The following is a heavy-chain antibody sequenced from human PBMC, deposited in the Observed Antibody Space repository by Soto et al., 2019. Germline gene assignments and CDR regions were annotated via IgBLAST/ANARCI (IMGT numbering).Heavy chain of an antibody. J-gene: IGHJ4*02. CDR3: ARVSATGRHPNPSDYLEH. V-gene: IGHV3-11*01. Sequence: RLSFSASGFTFRKFYMTWIRQAPGRLLEWVSSISSRDLTVSYADSVKGRFTISRDNAKNSLFLHMSSLRAADTAVYYCARVSATGRHPNPSDYLEHWGQGTMVIVSS. CDR2: ISSRDLTV. CDR1: GFTFRKFY. D-gene: IGHD2-15*01.